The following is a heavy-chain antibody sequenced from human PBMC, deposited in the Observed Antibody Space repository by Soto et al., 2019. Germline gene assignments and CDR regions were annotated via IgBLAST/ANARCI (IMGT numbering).Heavy chain of an antibody. D-gene: IGHD6-13*01. Sequence: ASDPFSYTASGCIFPNYGINLVRPDTGQGLDGMGWISAYNGNTNFSQTVQGRLTMTTDTSTATSYMELRSLTYDDTAVYFCARSSARGSHGPDDNGMDGWGQGTTVTFSS. J-gene: IGHJ6*02. CDR2: ISAYNGNT. CDR1: GCIFPNYG. CDR3: ARSSARGSHGPDDNGMDG. V-gene: IGHV1-18*04.